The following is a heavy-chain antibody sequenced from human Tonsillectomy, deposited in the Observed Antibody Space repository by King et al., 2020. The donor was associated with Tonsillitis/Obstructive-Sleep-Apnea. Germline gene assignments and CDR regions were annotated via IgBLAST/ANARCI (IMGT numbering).Heavy chain of an antibody. CDR1: GGSFSGYY. J-gene: IGHJ6*03. CDR2: INHSGST. V-gene: IGHV4-34*01. D-gene: IGHD2-2*01. Sequence: VQLQQWGAGLLKPSETLSLTCAVYGGSFSGYYWSWIRQPPGKGLEWIGEINHSGSTNYNPSLKSRVTISVDTSKNQFSLKLSSVTAADTAVYYCARAGVECSSNSCYPTYYYYYYYMDVWGKGTTVTVSS. CDR3: ARAGVECSSNSCYPTYYYYYYYMDV.